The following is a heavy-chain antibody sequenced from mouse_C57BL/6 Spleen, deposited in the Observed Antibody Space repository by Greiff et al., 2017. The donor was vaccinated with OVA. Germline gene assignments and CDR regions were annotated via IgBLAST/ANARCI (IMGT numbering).Heavy chain of an antibody. V-gene: IGHV1-18*01. CDR2: INPNNGGT. J-gene: IGHJ3*01. Sequence: VQLQQSGPELVKPGASVKIPCKASGYTFTDYNMDWVKQSHGKSLEWIGDINPNNGGTIYNQKFKGKATLTVDKSSSTAYMELRSLTSEDTAVYYCARNFPGAYWGQGTLVTVSA. CDR1: GYTFTDYN. CDR3: ARNFPGAY.